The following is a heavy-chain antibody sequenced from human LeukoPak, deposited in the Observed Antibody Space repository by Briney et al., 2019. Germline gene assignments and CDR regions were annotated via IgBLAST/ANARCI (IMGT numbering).Heavy chain of an antibody. CDR1: GGSISSYY. V-gene: IGHV4-59*08. CDR2: ISYSGST. D-gene: IGHD6-19*01. Sequence: SETLSLTCTVSGGSISSYYWSWIRQPPGKGLEWIGYISYSGSTNYNPSLKSRVTISVDTSKNQFSLKLSSVTAADTAVYYCARHFIARVAVAGNWFDPWGQGTLVTVSS. CDR3: ARHFIARVAVAGNWFDP. J-gene: IGHJ5*02.